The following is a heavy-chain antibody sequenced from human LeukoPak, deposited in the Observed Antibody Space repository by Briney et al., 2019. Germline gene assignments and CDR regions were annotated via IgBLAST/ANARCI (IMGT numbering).Heavy chain of an antibody. V-gene: IGHV4-39*01. J-gene: IGHJ6*02. Sequence: SETLSLTCTVSGGSISSSSYYWVWIRQPPGQGLEWIGSVYYSGSTYYNPSLKSRTTITVDTSKNQFSLKLSSVTAEDTAVYYCARLGIVGAMGYYYYGMDVWGQGTTDSVSS. CDR3: ARLGIVGAMGYYYYGMDV. CDR2: VYYSGST. D-gene: IGHD1-26*01. CDR1: GGSISSSSYY.